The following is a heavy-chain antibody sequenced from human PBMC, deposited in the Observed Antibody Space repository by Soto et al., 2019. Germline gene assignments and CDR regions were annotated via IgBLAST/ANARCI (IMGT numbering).Heavy chain of an antibody. J-gene: IGHJ3*02. D-gene: IGHD2-2*01. V-gene: IGHV1-18*01. CDR3: AREIVVVPAAPDTFDI. CDR2: ISAYNGNT. Sequence: ASVKVSCKASGYTFTSYSISWVRQAPGQGLEWMGWISAYNGNTNYAQKLQGRVTMTTDTSTSTAYMELRSLRSDDTAVYYCAREIVVVPAAPDTFDIWGQGTMVTVSS. CDR1: GYTFTSYS.